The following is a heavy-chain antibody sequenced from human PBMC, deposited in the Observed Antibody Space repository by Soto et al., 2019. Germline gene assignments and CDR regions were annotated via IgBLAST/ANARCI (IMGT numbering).Heavy chain of an antibody. J-gene: IGHJ6*02. CDR1: GYTFTGYY. D-gene: IGHD5-18*01. Sequence: QVQLVQSGAEVKKPGASVKVSCKASGYTFTGYYMHWVRQAPGQGLEWMGWINPNSGGTNYAQKFQGWVTMTRDTSISTAYMELSRLRSDDTAVYYCARDLSVAMVTRPRYYGMDVWGQGTTVTVSS. CDR2: INPNSGGT. CDR3: ARDLSVAMVTRPRYYGMDV. V-gene: IGHV1-2*04.